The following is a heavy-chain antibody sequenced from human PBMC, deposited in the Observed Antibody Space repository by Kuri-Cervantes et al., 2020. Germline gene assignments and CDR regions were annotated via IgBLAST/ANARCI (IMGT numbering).Heavy chain of an antibody. D-gene: IGHD2-2*01. CDR2: IYHSENSVNT. Sequence: GSLRLSCAVSGYSISSGYYWGWIRRSPVKGLEWIGSIYHSENSVNTYYNPSLKSRVTISLDTSKNQFSLKLSSMTAADAAVYFCARLYCSRTSCYLDSWGQGTLVTVSS. CDR3: ARLYCSRTSCYLDS. CDR1: GYSISSGYY. V-gene: IGHV4-38-2*01. J-gene: IGHJ4*02.